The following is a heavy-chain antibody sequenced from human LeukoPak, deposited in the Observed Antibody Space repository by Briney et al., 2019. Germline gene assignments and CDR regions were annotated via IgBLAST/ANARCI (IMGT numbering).Heavy chain of an antibody. CDR3: ARGDSGYDYGFDN. D-gene: IGHD5-12*01. CDR2: IIPTFGTT. Sequence: SVKVSCKASGGTFSSHAISWVRQAPRQGLEWVGGIIPTFGTTNYAQKFQGRVTITTDESTSTGYMELRSLRSDDTAVYYCARGDSGYDYGFDNWGQGTLVTVSS. V-gene: IGHV1-69*05. CDR1: GGTFSSHA. J-gene: IGHJ4*02.